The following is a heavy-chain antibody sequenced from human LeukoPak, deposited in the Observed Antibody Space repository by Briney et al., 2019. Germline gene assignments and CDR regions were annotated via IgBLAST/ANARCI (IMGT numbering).Heavy chain of an antibody. CDR2: VYHKGST. D-gene: IGHD3-22*01. J-gene: IGHJ3*02. V-gene: IGHV4-39*01. Sequence: SETLSLTCTVSGGSISSSSYYWGWIRQPPGKGLQWIGSVYHKGSTNYNPSLKSRVIMSVDTSKNQFSLKLTSMTAADTAVYYCARRTTYYYDSSGYYSRVFAFDIWGQGTMVTVSS. CDR3: ARRTTYYYDSSGYYSRVFAFDI. CDR1: GGSISSSSYY.